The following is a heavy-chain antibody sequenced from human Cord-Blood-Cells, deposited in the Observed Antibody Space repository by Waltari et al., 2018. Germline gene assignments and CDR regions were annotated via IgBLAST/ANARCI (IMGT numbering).Heavy chain of an antibody. CDR2: IYYSGST. Sequence: PPGKGLEWIGSIYYSGSTYYNPSLKSRVTISVDTSKNQFSLKLSSVTAADTAVYYCARQEIALVQGVIIDYWGQGTLVTVSS. V-gene: IGHV4-39*01. D-gene: IGHD3-10*01. CDR3: ARQEIALVQGVIIDY. J-gene: IGHJ4*02.